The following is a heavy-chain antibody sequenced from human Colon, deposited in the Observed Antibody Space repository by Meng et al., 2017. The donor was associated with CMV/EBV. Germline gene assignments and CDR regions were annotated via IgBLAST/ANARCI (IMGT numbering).Heavy chain of an antibody. D-gene: IGHD6-19*01. J-gene: IGHJ4*02. CDR2: ITRSATTK. Sequence: GGSLRLSCVVSGFTLSDYWMNWVRQAPGKGLEWVSYITRSATTKHYAASVKGRFTISRDDAERSLFLHMDSLRAEDTAVYYCARDMDGTSASYDFWGQGTLVTVSS. CDR1: GFTLSDYW. V-gene: IGHV3-48*04. CDR3: ARDMDGTSASYDF.